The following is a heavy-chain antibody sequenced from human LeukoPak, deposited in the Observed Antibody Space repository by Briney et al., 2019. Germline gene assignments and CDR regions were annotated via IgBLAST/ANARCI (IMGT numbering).Heavy chain of an antibody. CDR2: INPNSGGT. CDR1: GYTFTGYY. CDR3: AREWYDFWSGYYIPYNWFDP. V-gene: IGHV1-2*02. J-gene: IGHJ5*02. D-gene: IGHD3-3*01. Sequence: GASVKVSCKASGYTFTGYYMHWVRQAPGQGLEWMGWINPNSGGTNYAQKFQGRVTMTRDTSISTAYMELSRLGSDDTAVYYCAREWYDFWSGYYIPYNWFDPWGQGTLVTVSS.